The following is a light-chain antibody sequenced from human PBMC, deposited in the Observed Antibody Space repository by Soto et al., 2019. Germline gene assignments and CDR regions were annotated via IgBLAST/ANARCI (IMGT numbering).Light chain of an antibody. CDR2: ATS. V-gene: IGKV3-20*01. Sequence: EIVLTQSPGTLSLSPGERATLSCRASQSVSSSYLAWYQQKPGQAPRLLIYATSRRATGIPDRFSGSGSGTDFTLTISRLESEDFAVYYCQQYGGSPLTFGRGTKLEIK. J-gene: IGKJ1*01. CDR3: QQYGGSPLT. CDR1: QSVSSSY.